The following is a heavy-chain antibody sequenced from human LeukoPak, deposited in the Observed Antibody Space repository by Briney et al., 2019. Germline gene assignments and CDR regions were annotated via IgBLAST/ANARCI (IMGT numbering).Heavy chain of an antibody. J-gene: IGHJ4*02. Sequence: ASVKVSCKASGGTFSSYAISWVRQAPGQGLEWMGWISTYNGKTNPAQKFQGRVTMTTDTSTSTAYMELRSLRSDDTAVYYCARGGPRIAVPGTVLWGQGTLVTVSS. CDR2: ISTYNGKT. CDR1: GGTFSSYA. CDR3: ARGGPRIAVPGTVL. D-gene: IGHD6-19*01. V-gene: IGHV1-18*01.